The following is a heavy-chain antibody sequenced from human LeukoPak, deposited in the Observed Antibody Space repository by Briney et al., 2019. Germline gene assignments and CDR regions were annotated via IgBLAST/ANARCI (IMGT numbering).Heavy chain of an antibody. V-gene: IGHV3-48*02. CDR1: GFTFSSYS. Sequence: GGSLRLSCAASGFTFSSYSMNWVRQAPGKGLEWVSYISSSSSTIYYADSVKGRFTISRDNAKNSLYLRMDSLRDEDTAVYYCARVYSGGLSGYARIDYWGQGTLVTVSS. CDR3: ARVYSGGLSGYARIDY. J-gene: IGHJ4*02. D-gene: IGHD5-12*01. CDR2: ISSSSSTI.